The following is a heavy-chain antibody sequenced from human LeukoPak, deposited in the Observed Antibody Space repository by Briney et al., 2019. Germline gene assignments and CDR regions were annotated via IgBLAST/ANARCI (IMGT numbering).Heavy chain of an antibody. CDR1: GFIVSNYY. V-gene: IGHV3-53*01. CDR2: IYSDGST. J-gene: IGHJ4*02. D-gene: IGHD2-2*02. CDR3: AAIRGVFDY. Sequence: GGSLRLSCAASGFIVSNYYMTWVRQAPGKGLKWVSVIYSDGSTYYTDSVKGRFTISRDNSKNTLYLQMNSLRAEDTAVYYCAAIRGVFDYWGQGTLVTVSS.